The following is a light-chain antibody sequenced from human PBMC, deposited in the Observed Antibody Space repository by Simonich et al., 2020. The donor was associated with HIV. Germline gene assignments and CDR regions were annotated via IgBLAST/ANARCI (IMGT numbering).Light chain of an antibody. Sequence: EIVMTQSPATLSVSPGERATLSCRASQSVSSNLAWDQQKPGQAPRLLIYGASTRATGIPARFSGSGSGTEFTLTISSLQSEDFGVYYCQQYKKWPPWTFGQGTKVEIK. J-gene: IGKJ1*01. V-gene: IGKV3-15*01. CDR2: GAS. CDR1: QSVSSN. CDR3: QQYKKWPPWT.